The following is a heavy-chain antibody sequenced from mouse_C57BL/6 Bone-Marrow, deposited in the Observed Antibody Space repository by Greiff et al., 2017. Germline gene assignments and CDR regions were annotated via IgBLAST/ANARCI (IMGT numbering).Heavy chain of an antibody. V-gene: IGHV1-39*01. D-gene: IGHD2-2*01. CDR3: AHRGYDGAWFCY. CDR2: INPNYGTT. J-gene: IGHJ3*01. Sequence: EVQLVESGPELVKPGASVKISCKASGYSFTDYNMNWVKQSNGKSLEWIGVINPNYGTTSYNQKFKGKATLTVDQSSSTAYMQHNSLTSEDSAVYYGAHRGYDGAWFCYWGQGTLVTVAA. CDR1: GYSFTDYN.